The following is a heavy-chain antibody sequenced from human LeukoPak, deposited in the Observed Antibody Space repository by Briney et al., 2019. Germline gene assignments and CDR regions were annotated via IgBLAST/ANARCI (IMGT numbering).Heavy chain of an antibody. CDR3: ARDRVVPGVIYDY. V-gene: IGHV3-7*04. CDR2: INQDGSEE. D-gene: IGHD3-10*01. Sequence: GGSLRLSCAASGFTFSSHWMSWVRQAPGKGLEWVANINQDGSEEYYVDSVKGRFTISRDNAKNSLYLQMNSLRAEDTAVYYFARDRVVPGVIYDYWGQECLVTVS. CDR1: GFTFSSHW. J-gene: IGHJ4*02.